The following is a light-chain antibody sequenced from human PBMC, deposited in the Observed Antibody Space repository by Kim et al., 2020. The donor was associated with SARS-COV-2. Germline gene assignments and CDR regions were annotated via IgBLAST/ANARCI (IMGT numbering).Light chain of an antibody. CDR1: LGVGSD. V-gene: IGKV3-11*01. CDR3: QQRANWPRLT. J-gene: IGKJ4*01. Sequence: SPGESATLSCRASLGVGSDLAWYQQKPGQAPRLLIYHASNRATGIPARFSGSGSGTDFTLTISSLEPEDFAVYHCQQRANWPRLTFGGGTKVDIK. CDR2: HAS.